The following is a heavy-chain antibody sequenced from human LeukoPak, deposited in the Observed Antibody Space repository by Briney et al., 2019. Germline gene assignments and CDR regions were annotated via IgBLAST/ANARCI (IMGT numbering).Heavy chain of an antibody. CDR1: GFTFDDYG. D-gene: IGHD3-22*01. J-gene: IGHJ5*02. Sequence: PGGSLRLSCAASGFTFDDYGMSWVRQAPGKGLEWVSGINWNGGSTGYADSVKGRFTISRDNAKNSPYLQMNSLRAEDTALYYCARVYYYDSSGPSEFDPWGQGTLVTVSS. V-gene: IGHV3-20*04. CDR2: INWNGGST. CDR3: ARVYYYDSSGPSEFDP.